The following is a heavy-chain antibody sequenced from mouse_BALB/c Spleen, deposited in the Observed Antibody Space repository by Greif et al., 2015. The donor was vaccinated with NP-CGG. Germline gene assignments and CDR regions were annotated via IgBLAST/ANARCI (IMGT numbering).Heavy chain of an antibody. CDR1: GYTFTDYN. CDR3: ARLYDYEGWFAY. D-gene: IGHD2-4*01. J-gene: IGHJ3*01. Sequence: EVQLQQSGPELVKPGASVKIPCKASGYTFTDYNMDWVKQSHGKSLEWIGDINPNNGGTIYNQKFKGKATLTVDKSSSTAYMELRSLTSEDTAVYYCARLYDYEGWFAYWGQGTLVTVSA. V-gene: IGHV1-18*01. CDR2: INPNNGGT.